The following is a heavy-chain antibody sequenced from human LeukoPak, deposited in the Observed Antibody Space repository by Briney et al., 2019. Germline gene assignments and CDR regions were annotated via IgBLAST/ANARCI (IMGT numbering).Heavy chain of an antibody. Sequence: GASVKVSCKAFGYSFTNFPVHWVRQAPGQRLEWMGWINSGTGNTKYSQKFQGRVTITRDTSASTAYMELSSLRSEDTAVYYCARGSDYYDSRGYYSDWGQGTLVTVSS. V-gene: IGHV1-3*01. CDR3: ARGSDYYDSRGYYSD. CDR2: INSGTGNT. CDR1: GYSFTNFP. J-gene: IGHJ4*02. D-gene: IGHD3-22*01.